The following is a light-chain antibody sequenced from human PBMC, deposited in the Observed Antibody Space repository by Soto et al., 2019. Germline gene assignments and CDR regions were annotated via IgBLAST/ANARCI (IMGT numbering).Light chain of an antibody. Sequence: DIQLTQSPSFLSASVGDRVTITCRASQGLSSDLAWYQQKPGKAPKLLIYAASTLQSGVPSRFSGSGSGTEFTLTIRSLQPEDFATYYCQQLNSYPITFGQGTRLEMK. CDR3: QQLNSYPIT. CDR1: QGLSSD. V-gene: IGKV1-9*01. J-gene: IGKJ5*01. CDR2: AAS.